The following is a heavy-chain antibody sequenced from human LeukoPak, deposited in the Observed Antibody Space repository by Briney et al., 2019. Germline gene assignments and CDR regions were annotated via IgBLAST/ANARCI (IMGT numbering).Heavy chain of an antibody. CDR1: GFTFSSYS. CDR3: AIHSSRDGYNYDY. CDR2: ISSSSSTI. V-gene: IGHV3-48*01. Sequence: GGSLRLSCAASGFTFSSYSMNWVRQAPGKGLEWVSYISSSSSTIYYADSVKGRFTISRDNAKNSLYLQMNSLRAEDTAVYYCAIHSSRDGYNYDYWGQGTLVTVSS. D-gene: IGHD5-24*01. J-gene: IGHJ4*02.